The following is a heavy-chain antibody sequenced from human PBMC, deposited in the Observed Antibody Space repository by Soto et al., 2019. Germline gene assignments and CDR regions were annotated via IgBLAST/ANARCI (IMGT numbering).Heavy chain of an antibody. CDR1: GGSISSSNYY. CDR2: IYNSGST. Sequence: PSETLSLTCTVSGGSISSSNYYWGWIRQPPGKGLEWIGNIYNSGSTSYNPSLRSRVTISIDPSKNQFSLKLTSVSAADTAVYFCAGRLIMCTLGGVIDYFFDVRGQGDLVTGSA. D-gene: IGHD3-16*02. CDR3: AGRLIMCTLGGVIDYFFDV. J-gene: IGHJ4*02. V-gene: IGHV4-39*01.